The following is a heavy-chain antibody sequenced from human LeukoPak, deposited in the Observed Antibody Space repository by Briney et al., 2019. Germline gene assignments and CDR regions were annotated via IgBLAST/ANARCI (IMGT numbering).Heavy chain of an antibody. J-gene: IGHJ4*02. CDR3: AKDQPKPHGPRLPAQLPMAPDY. Sequence: GGSLRLSCAASGFTFSSYAMSWVRQAPGKGLEWVSAISGSGGSTYYADSVKGRFTISRDNSKNTLYLQMNSLRAEDTAVYYCAKDQPKPHGPRLPAQLPMAPDYWGQGTLVTVSS. CDR1: GFTFSSYA. V-gene: IGHV3-23*01. CDR2: ISGSGGST. D-gene: IGHD2/OR15-2a*01.